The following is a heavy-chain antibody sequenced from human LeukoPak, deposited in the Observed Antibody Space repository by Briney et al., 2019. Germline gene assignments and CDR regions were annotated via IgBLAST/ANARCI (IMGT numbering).Heavy chain of an antibody. CDR1: GFTFTAYW. CDR3: AKDRRRDDVLTGSFSG. J-gene: IGHJ4*02. V-gene: IGHV3-7*01. Sequence: PGGSLRLSCAASGFTFTAYWMGWVRQAPGKGPEWVANINQDGSSIYFVDSVKGRFTISRDNSRNTMYLQMNSLRAVDAAVYYCAKDRRRDDVLTGSFSGWGQGTLVTVSS. D-gene: IGHD3-9*01. CDR2: INQDGSSI.